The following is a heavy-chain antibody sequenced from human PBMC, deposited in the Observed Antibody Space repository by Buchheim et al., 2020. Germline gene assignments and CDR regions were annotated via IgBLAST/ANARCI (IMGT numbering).Heavy chain of an antibody. V-gene: IGHV1-46*01. Sequence: QVQLVQSGAEVKKPGASVKVSCKASGYTFTGYYMHWVRQAPGQGLEYMGVIYPSGGTTTSAQKFQGRLTMTRDTSTSTVYMELSSLRSDDAALYYCAREFRGGYFDYWGQGT. J-gene: IGHJ4*02. CDR2: IYPSGGTT. CDR1: GYTFTGYY. D-gene: IGHD3-16*01. CDR3: AREFRGGYFDY.